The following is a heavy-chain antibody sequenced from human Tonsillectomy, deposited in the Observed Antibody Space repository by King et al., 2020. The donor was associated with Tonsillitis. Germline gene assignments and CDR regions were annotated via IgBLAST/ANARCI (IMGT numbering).Heavy chain of an antibody. J-gene: IGHJ4*02. D-gene: IGHD3-3*01. CDR2: IRYDGSNK. CDR1: GFTFRTYG. Sequence: VQLVESGGGVVQPGGSLRLSCEASGFTFRTYGMYWVRQPPGKGLEWVTFIRYDGSNKYYADSVTGRFTVSRDNSKNTLFLQMNSLGGEDTAVYYCAKAQGNYDFWSGLDYWGQGALVTVSS. CDR3: AKAQGNYDFWSGLDY. V-gene: IGHV3-30*02.